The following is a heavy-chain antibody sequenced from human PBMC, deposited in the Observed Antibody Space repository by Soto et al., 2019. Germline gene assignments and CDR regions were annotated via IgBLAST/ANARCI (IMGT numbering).Heavy chain of an antibody. CDR2: IYSGGSGT. Sequence: WGSLRLSCAASGFTFSNFWIHFGRQAPWKGLVWVSRIYSGGSGTMYADSVKGRFTISRDNAKSTLYLQMNSLRGEDTAVYYCATLNSFGSDYWGRGTLVTVSS. CDR1: GFTFSNFW. J-gene: IGHJ4*02. D-gene: IGHD5-18*01. CDR3: ATLNSFGSDY. V-gene: IGHV3-74*03.